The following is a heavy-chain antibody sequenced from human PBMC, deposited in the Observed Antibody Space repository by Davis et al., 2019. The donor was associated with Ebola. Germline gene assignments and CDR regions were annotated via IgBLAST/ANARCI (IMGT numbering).Heavy chain of an antibody. J-gene: IGHJ6*02. Sequence: AASVKVSCKASGYTFTSYAVHWVRQAPGQRLEWMGWINAGNGNTKYSQKFQGRVTITRDTSTSTAYMELSRLRSDDTAVYYCAREEVVVVAATNYYYYGMDVWGQGTTVTVSS. CDR1: GYTFTSYA. V-gene: IGHV1-3*01. CDR2: INAGNGNT. CDR3: AREEVVVVAATNYYYYGMDV. D-gene: IGHD2-15*01.